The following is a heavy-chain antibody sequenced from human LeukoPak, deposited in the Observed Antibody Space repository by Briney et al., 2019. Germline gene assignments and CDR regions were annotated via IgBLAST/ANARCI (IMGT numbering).Heavy chain of an antibody. Sequence: GGSLRLSCTVSGFTFDSYAMIWVRQAPGKGLEWISSISRGSTYIYYADSVRGRFTISRDNARDSLFLQMNNLRAEDPAVYYCASFWSHYYYMDVWGKGTTVLVSS. D-gene: IGHD3-3*01. CDR3: ASFWSHYYYMDV. CDR1: GFTFDSYA. CDR2: ISRGSTYI. J-gene: IGHJ6*03. V-gene: IGHV3-21*01.